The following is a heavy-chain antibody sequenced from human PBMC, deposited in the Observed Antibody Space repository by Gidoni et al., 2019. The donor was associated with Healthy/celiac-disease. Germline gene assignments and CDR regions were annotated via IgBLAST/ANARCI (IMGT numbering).Heavy chain of an antibody. J-gene: IGHJ4*02. CDR3: AKANYDSSGYGVNYFDY. Sequence: SGFTFSSYAMSWVRQAPGKGLAWVSAISGSGGSTYYADSVKGRFTISRDNAKNTLYLQMNSLRAEDTAVYYCAKANYDSSGYGVNYFDYWGQGTLVTVSS. D-gene: IGHD3-22*01. CDR2: ISGSGGST. CDR1: GFTFSSYA. V-gene: IGHV3-23*01.